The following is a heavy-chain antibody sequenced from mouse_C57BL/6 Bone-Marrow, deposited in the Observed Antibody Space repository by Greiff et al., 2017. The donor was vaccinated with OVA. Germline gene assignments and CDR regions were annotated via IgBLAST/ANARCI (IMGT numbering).Heavy chain of an antibody. CDR3: ARDKAVVANWYFDV. Sequence: EVHLVESGGGLVKPGGSLKLSCAASGFTFSSYAMSWVRQTPEKRLEWVATISDGGSYTYYPDNVKGRFTISRDNAKNNLYLQMSHLKSEDTAMYYCARDKAVVANWYFDVWGTGTTVTVSS. CDR2: ISDGGSYT. V-gene: IGHV5-4*01. D-gene: IGHD1-1*01. CDR1: GFTFSSYA. J-gene: IGHJ1*03.